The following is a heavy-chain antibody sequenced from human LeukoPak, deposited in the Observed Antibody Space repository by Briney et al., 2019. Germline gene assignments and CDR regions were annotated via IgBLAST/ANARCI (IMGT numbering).Heavy chain of an antibody. D-gene: IGHD3-9*01. CDR2: ISWNSGSM. V-gene: IGHV3-9*01. J-gene: IGHJ4*02. CDR1: GFTFDDYA. CDR3: AKDPNYDILTGGIDY. Sequence: PGGSLRLSCAASGFTFDDYAMHWVRQAPGKGLEWVSGISWNSGSMGYADSVKGRFTISRDNAKNSLYLQMNSLRAEDTALYYCAKDPNYDILTGGIDYWGQGTLVTVSS.